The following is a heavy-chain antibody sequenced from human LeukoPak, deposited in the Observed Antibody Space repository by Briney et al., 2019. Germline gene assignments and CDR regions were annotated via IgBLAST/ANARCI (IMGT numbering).Heavy chain of an antibody. Sequence: GGSLRLSCAASGFTFSSYGMHWVRQAPGKGLEWVSAISGSGGSTYYADSVKGRFTISRDNSKNTLYLQMNSLRAEDTAVYYCAKELAVAGTFDYWGQGTPVTVSS. J-gene: IGHJ4*02. CDR2: ISGSGGST. CDR3: AKELAVAGTFDY. CDR1: GFTFSSYG. V-gene: IGHV3-23*01. D-gene: IGHD6-19*01.